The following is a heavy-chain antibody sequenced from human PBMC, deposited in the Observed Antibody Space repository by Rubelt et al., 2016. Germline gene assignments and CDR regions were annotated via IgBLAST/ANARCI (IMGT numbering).Heavy chain of an antibody. CDR1: GYTFTSYG. V-gene: IGHV1-18*01. CDR2: IRGSNGDT. Sequence: QVQLVQSGAEGKKPGASVKVSCKASGYTFTSYGMSWVRQAPGQGLEWMGWIRGSNGDTNYEQKLQGRVTVTTDTSTSTAYMELRSLRSDDTAVYYCVRDQIEVRPGFDQWGQGTLVTVSS. CDR3: VRDQIEVRPGFDQ. J-gene: IGHJ4*02. D-gene: IGHD6-6*01.